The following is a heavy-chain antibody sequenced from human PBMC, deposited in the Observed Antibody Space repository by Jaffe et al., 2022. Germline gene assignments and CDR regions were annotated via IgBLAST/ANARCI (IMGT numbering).Heavy chain of an antibody. CDR3: ARDRTGVVAATHWLAFDI. CDR2: IIPILGIA. J-gene: IGHJ3*02. CDR1: GGTFSSYT. V-gene: IGHV1-69*08. D-gene: IGHD2-15*01. Sequence: QVQLVQSGAEVKKPGSSVKVSCKASGGTFSSYTISWVRQAPGQGLEWMGRIIPILGIANYAQKFQGRVTITADKSTSTAYMELSSLRSEDTAVYYCARDRTGVVAATHWLAFDIWGQGTMVTVSS.